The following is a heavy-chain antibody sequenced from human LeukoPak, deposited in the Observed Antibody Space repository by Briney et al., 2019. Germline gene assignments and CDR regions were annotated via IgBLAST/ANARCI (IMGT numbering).Heavy chain of an antibody. V-gene: IGHV1-18*01. J-gene: IGHJ3*02. CDR1: GYTFTSYG. CDR2: ISAYNGNT. Sequence: GASVKVSRKSSGYTFTSYGISWVRQAPGQGLEWMGWISAYNGNTNNAQKLQGRVTMTTDTSTSTAYMELRSLRSDDTAVYYCARAIAAAGLDAFDIWGEGTMVTVSS. D-gene: IGHD6-13*01. CDR3: ARAIAAAGLDAFDI.